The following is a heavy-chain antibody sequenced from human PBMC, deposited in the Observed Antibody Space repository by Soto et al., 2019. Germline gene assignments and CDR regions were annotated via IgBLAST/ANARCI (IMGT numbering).Heavy chain of an antibody. V-gene: IGHV3-72*01. D-gene: IGHD2-15*01. CDR1: GFTLSDHY. J-gene: IGHJ6*02. CDR2: SRNKANSYTT. Sequence: QAGGSLRLSCAASGFTLSDHYMDWVRQAPGRGLEWVGRSRNKANSYTTEYAASVKGRFTISRDDSKNSLYLQMNSLKTEDTAVYCCAANGGSPNNYFYYPMDVWGQGTTVTVSS. CDR3: AANGGSPNNYFYYPMDV.